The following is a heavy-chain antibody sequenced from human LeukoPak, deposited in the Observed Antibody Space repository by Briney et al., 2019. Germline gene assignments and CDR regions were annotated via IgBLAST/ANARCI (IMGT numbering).Heavy chain of an antibody. J-gene: IGHJ6*03. CDR3: ARCEGFYDYFLGNPTYYFYMDV. V-gene: IGHV3-7*01. CDR2: IKEDGSET. D-gene: IGHD3-16*01. Sequence: GGSLRLSCAASGFTFSTYWMCWVRQAPGKGLEWVANIKEDGSETNYVESVKGRFFISRDNAKNSQRLQMNSLRVEDSAVYYCARCEGFYDYFLGNPTYYFYMDVWGKGTTVTVSS. CDR1: GFTFSTYW.